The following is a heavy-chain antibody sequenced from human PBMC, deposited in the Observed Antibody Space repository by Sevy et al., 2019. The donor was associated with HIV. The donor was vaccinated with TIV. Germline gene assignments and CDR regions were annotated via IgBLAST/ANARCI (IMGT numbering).Heavy chain of an antibody. V-gene: IGHV3-21*01. CDR3: ARINCTNGGCFQGYYYYAMDV. Sequence: GGSLRLSCAASGFTFRSYSMNWVRQAPGKGLEWISSISTESTYIYYADSLKGRFTISRDNAKNSLFLQMNSLRAEDTAVYYCARINCTNGGCFQGYYYYAMDVWGRGTTVTVSS. D-gene: IGHD2-8*01. CDR2: ISTESTYI. CDR1: GFTFRSYS. J-gene: IGHJ6*02.